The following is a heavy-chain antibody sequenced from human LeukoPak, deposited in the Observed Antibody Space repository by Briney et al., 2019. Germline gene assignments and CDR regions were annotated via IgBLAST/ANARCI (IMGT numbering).Heavy chain of an antibody. CDR3: ARGGGSYYRGGYFDY. J-gene: IGHJ4*02. CDR2: INHSGST. D-gene: IGHD1-26*01. V-gene: IGHV4-38-2*02. CDR1: GYSVSSGYY. Sequence: SETLSLTCTVSGYSVSSGYYWGWIRQPPGKGLEWIGEINHSGSTNYNPSLKSRVTISVDTSKNQFSLKLSSVTAADTAVYYCARGGGSYYRGGYFDYWGQGTLVTVSS.